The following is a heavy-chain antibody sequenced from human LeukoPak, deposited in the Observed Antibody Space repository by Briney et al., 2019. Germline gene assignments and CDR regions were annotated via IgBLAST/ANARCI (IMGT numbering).Heavy chain of an antibody. CDR2: INPNSGGT. CDR3: ARQPLWQIWFDP. Sequence: GASVKVSCKASGYTFTGYYMHWVRQAPGQGLEWMGWINPNSGGTKYAQKFQGRVTMTRDTTISTAYMELSRLRSDDTAVYYCARQPLWQIWFDPWGQGTLVTVSS. J-gene: IGHJ5*02. V-gene: IGHV1-2*02. D-gene: IGHD2-21*01. CDR1: GYTFTGYY.